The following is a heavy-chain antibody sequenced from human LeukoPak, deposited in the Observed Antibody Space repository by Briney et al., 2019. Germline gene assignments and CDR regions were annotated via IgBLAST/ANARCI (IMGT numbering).Heavy chain of an antibody. CDR1: GGSISSYY. D-gene: IGHD1-14*01. J-gene: IGHJ4*02. V-gene: IGHV4-59*08. CDR3: ARHRYGVAYYFDY. Sequence: SETLSLTCTVSGGSISSYYWSWIRQPPGKGLEWIGYIYYSGSTNYNPSLKSRVTISVDTSKNQFSLKLSSLTAADTAVYYCARHRYGVAYYFDYWGQGTLVSVSS. CDR2: IYYSGST.